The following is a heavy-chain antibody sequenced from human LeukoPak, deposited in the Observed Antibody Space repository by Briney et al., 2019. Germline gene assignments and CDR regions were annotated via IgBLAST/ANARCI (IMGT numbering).Heavy chain of an antibody. CDR1: GYTFTSFG. J-gene: IGHJ4*02. D-gene: IGHD1-14*01. CDR3: ARDTTRDVDTLPHEFDY. Sequence: ASVKVSCKASGYTFTSFGISWVRQAPGQGLEWMGWISAYNGNTNYAQKLQGRVTMTTDTSTSTAYMELRSLRSDDTAVYYRARDTTRDVDTLPHEFDYWGQGTLVTVSS. V-gene: IGHV1-18*01. CDR2: ISAYNGNT.